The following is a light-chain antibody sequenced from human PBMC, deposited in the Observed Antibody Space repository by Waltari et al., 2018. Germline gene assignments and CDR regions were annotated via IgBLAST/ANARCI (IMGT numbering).Light chain of an antibody. J-gene: IGKJ1*01. Sequence: EIVLTQSPGTLFLSPGEGATLSCRASQSVSRTLAWYQQKPGQAPRLLIYGASSRATGIPDRCSGSGSGTDFSLTISRLEPDDSAVYFCQQYVSLPATFGQGTKVEIK. CDR2: GAS. CDR1: QSVSRT. V-gene: IGKV3-20*01. CDR3: QQYVSLPAT.